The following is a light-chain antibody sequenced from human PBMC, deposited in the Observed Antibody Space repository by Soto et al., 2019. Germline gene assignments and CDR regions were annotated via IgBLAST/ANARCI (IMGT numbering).Light chain of an antibody. V-gene: IGKV1-5*03. J-gene: IGKJ1*01. CDR2: KAS. CDR1: QSISDL. Sequence: DIQMTQSPSTLSASVGDRVTITCRASQSISDLLAWYQQKPGKAPKLLIYKASSLKSGVPSRFSGSGSGTEYTLTISSLQTDDFATLYCQQYNGEWTFGQGTKLQIK. CDR3: QQYNGEWT.